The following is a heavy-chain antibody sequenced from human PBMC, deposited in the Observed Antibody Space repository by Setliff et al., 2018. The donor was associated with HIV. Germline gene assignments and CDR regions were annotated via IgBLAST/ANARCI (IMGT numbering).Heavy chain of an antibody. Sequence: GASVKVSCKASGYTFTDYYMHWVRQAPGQGLEWMGWINPNSGGTNYAQKFQGRVTMTRDTSISTAYMELSSLRSEDTAVFYWARGASSYDYGDYRVLVYWGQGSLVTSPQ. J-gene: IGHJ4*02. CDR2: INPNSGGT. D-gene: IGHD4-17*01. CDR1: GYTFTDYY. V-gene: IGHV1-2*02. CDR3: ARGASSYDYGDYRVLVY.